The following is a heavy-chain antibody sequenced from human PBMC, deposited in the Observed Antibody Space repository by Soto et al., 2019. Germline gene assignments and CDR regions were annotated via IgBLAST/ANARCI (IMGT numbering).Heavy chain of an antibody. CDR3: VRPRNHGFDI. CDR2: IHHLDTP. Sequence: QLQLQESGPGLVKPSETLSLTCKVSGGSVISSSSFWGWIRQPPGKGLEWIASIHHLDTPYYNPSLRSRVSISVDTPNNQFALKLSSVTAADTSVYYCVRPRNHGFDIWGQGTMVTVSS. CDR1: GGSVISSSSF. J-gene: IGHJ3*02. V-gene: IGHV4-39*01.